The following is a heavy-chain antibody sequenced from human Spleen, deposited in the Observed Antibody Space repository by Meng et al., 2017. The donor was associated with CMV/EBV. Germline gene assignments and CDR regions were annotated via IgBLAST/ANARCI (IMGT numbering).Heavy chain of an antibody. D-gene: IGHD6-6*01. Sequence: GGSLRLSCAASGFTFDDYGMSWVRQAPGKGLEWVSSISSGRRYIYYADSLKGRFTISRDNAKNSLYLQVNSLRAEDTAVYYCARRAPRPNYYYYGMDVWGQGTTVTVSS. V-gene: IGHV3-21*01. CDR3: ARRAPRPNYYYYGMDV. CDR1: GFTFDDYG. CDR2: ISSGRRYI. J-gene: IGHJ6*02.